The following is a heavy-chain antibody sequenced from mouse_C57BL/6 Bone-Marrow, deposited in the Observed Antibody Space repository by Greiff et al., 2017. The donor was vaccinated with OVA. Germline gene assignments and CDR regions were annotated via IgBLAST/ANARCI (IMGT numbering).Heavy chain of an antibody. D-gene: IGHD3-2*02. CDR1: GYTFTSYW. J-gene: IGHJ3*01. V-gene: IGHV1-55*01. Sequence: VQLQQSGAELVKPGASVKMSCKASGYTFTSYWITWVKQRPGQGLEWIGDIYPGSGSTNYNEKFKSKATLTVDTSSSTAYMQLSSLTSEDSAVYYCARWRQLRDGAWFAYWGQGTLVTVSA. CDR3: ARWRQLRDGAWFAY. CDR2: IYPGSGST.